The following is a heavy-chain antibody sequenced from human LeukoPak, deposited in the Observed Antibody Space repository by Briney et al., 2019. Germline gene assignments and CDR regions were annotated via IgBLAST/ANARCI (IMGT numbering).Heavy chain of an antibody. CDR3: AKAGAVCSSTSCYANY. CDR2: ISGSGRDT. V-gene: IGHV3-23*01. J-gene: IGHJ4*02. Sequence: PGGSLRLSCAASGFTFSIYAMSWVRQAPGKGLEWVSAISGSGRDTYYTDSVKGRFTISRDNSKNTLYLQMHSLRAEDTAVYYCAKAGAVCSSTSCYANYWGQGTLVTVSS. D-gene: IGHD2-2*01. CDR1: GFTFSIYA.